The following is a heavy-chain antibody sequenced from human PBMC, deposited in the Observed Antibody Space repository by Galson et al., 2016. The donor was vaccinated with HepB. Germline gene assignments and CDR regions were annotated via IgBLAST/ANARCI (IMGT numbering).Heavy chain of an antibody. J-gene: IGHJ6*02. CDR1: GFTFDDYG. CDR2: ISSSSSYI. D-gene: IGHD3-3*01. V-gene: IGHV3-21*01. Sequence: SLRLSCAASGFTFDDYGMSWVRQTPGKGLEWVSFISSSSSYIYYADSVKGRFTISRDNAKNSLYLQINGLRAEDTAVYYCARDAPILRFLYGMDVWGQGTTVAVSS. CDR3: ARDAPILRFLYGMDV.